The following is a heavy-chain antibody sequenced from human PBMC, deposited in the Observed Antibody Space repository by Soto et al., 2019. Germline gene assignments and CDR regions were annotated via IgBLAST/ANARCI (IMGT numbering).Heavy chain of an antibody. CDR3: SRDNSLGMPSRFDY. D-gene: IGHD7-27*01. J-gene: IGHJ4*02. CDR1: GFTFNSYS. CDR2: TSSISHYI. V-gene: IGHV3-21*01. Sequence: GGSLRLSCAASGFTFNSYSMNWVRQAPGKGLEWVSTTSSISHYIYYADSVRGRFTISRDNAQNSLYLQMDSLTAEDTAVYYCSRDNSLGMPSRFDYWGQGILVTVSS.